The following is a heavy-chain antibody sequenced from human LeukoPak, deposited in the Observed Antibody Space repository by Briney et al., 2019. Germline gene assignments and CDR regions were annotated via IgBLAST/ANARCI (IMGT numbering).Heavy chain of an antibody. V-gene: IGHV4-59*01. Sequence: SETLSLTCTVSGGSISSYYWSWIREPPGKGLEWIGYIYYSGSTNYNPSLKSRVTISVDTSKNQFSLKLSSVTAADTAVYYCARGMGVAYGGNSEPYYYYMDVWGKGTTVTVSS. CDR1: GGSISSYY. D-gene: IGHD4-23*01. J-gene: IGHJ6*03. CDR3: ARGMGVAYGGNSEPYYYYMDV. CDR2: IYYSGST.